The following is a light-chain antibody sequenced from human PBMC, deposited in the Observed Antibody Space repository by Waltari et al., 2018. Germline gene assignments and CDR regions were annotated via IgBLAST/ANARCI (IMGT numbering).Light chain of an antibody. CDR3: QQYDGSVVT. CDR2: GAS. V-gene: IGKV3-20*01. Sequence: EIVLMQSPGTLSVPPGERVPVSCRASQTITCSWLTWYHQKPGQAPRLLIYGASNRAPGIPDRFSGSGSGTDFTLTISRLEPEDSAVYYCQQYDGSVVTFGGGTKVEIK. CDR1: QTITCSW. J-gene: IGKJ4*01.